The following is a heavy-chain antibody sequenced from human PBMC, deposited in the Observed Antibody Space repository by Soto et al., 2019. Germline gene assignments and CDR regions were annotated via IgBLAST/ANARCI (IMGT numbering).Heavy chain of an antibody. V-gene: IGHV3-30*04. CDR1: GFSFSVYA. D-gene: IGHD3-10*01. CDR2: ISYDGSNK. J-gene: IGHJ6*02. CDR3: AREVATVWGVVIKYHMDV. Sequence: PGGSLRLSCAASGFSFSVYAMHWVRQAPGKGLEWVAYISYDGSNKDNADSVKGRFTISRDNSNNTLYLQMDSLTAEDTAIYYCAREVATVWGVVIKYHMDVWGHGTTVTVSS.